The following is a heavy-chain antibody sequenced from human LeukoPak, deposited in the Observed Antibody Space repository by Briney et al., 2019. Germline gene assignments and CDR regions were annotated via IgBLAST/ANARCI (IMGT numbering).Heavy chain of an antibody. V-gene: IGHV4-34*01. CDR3: ARVTMVGGFDP. J-gene: IGHJ5*02. Sequence: SETLSLTCAVYGGSFSDYYWTWIRQSPGKGLEWIGEINHSGTTNYNPSLKSRVTISLDTSKNQFSLKLSSVTAADTAVYYCARVTMVGGFDPWGQGTLVTVSS. D-gene: IGHD3-10*01. CDR2: INHSGTT. CDR1: GGSFSDYY.